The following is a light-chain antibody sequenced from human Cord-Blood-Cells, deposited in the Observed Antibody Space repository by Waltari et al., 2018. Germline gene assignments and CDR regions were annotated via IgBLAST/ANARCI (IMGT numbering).Light chain of an antibody. CDR3: QQYNNWPPWT. Sequence: ELVMTQSPATLSVSPGERATLSCRASQCVSSNLDWYQQKPGQAPRPLIYGASTRATGIPARFSGSGSGTEFTLTISSLQSEDFAVYYCQQYNNWPPWTFGQGTKVEIK. CDR1: QCVSSN. V-gene: IGKV3-15*01. J-gene: IGKJ1*01. CDR2: GAS.